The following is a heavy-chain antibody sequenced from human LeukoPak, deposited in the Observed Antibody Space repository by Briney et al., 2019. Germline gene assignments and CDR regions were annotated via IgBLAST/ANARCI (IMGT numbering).Heavy chain of an antibody. CDR3: ARDSDAFDI. J-gene: IGHJ3*02. V-gene: IGHV3-7*01. CDR1: GFTFSSYW. Sequence: TGGSLRLSCVASGFTFSSYWMTWVRQAPGKGLEWVANIKQDGSEKYYVDSVKGRFTISRDNAKNSLYLQMNSLRAEDTAVYYCARDSDAFDIWGQGTMVTVSS. CDR2: IKQDGSEK.